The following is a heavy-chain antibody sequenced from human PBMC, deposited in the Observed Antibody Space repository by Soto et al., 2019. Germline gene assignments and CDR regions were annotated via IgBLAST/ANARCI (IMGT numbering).Heavy chain of an antibody. Sequence: GESLKISCKGSGYSFTSYWIGWVRQMPGKGLEWMGIIYPGDSDTRYSPSFQGQVTISADKSISTAYLQWSSLKASDTAMYYCARTSAAGKYYFGLDVWGQGTKVTVSS. CDR3: ARTSAAGKYYFGLDV. D-gene: IGHD6-13*01. CDR1: GYSFTSYW. V-gene: IGHV5-51*01. CDR2: IYPGDSDT. J-gene: IGHJ6*02.